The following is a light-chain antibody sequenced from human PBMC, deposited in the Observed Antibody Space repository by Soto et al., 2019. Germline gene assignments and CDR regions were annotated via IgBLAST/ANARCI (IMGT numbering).Light chain of an antibody. J-gene: IGKJ4*01. CDR1: QTITRW. CDR2: DAS. Sequence: DIQMTQSPSTLSASVGDRVTITCRASQTITRWMAWYQQKPGKAPKLLIYDASTLESGVPSRFSGSRSGTEFTLTISSLQSEDFAVYYCQQYNNWPPLTFGGGTKVDIK. CDR3: QQYNNWPPLT. V-gene: IGKV1-5*01.